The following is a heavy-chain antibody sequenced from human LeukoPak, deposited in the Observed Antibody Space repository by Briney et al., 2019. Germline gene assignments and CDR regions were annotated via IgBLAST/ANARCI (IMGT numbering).Heavy chain of an antibody. CDR3: ARDWSCDS. CDR2: ISDSGAKT. Sequence: QSGGSLRLSCAASGFTFSTYAMTWVRQAPGKGLEWVSAISDSGAKTSYADSVRGRFTISRDNSKNMVYLQMNNLRVEDTAVYSCARDWSCDSWGQGALVTVSS. V-gene: IGHV3-23*01. CDR1: GFTFSTYA. J-gene: IGHJ4*02. D-gene: IGHD1-26*01.